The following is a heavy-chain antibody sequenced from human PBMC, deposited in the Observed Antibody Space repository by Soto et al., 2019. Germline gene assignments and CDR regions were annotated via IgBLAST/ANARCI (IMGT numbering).Heavy chain of an antibody. D-gene: IGHD3-10*01. V-gene: IGHV3-23*01. CDR2: LNGAGGST. Sequence: HPGGSLRLSCLASGFTFSDYAMTWVRHVPGRGLEWVSSLNGAGGSTYYADSVRGRFTISRDNSQNTLFLQMNRLTVDDTAISYCAAPRHEYGSGISWFTYYMDVWGQGTTLTVSS. CDR3: AAPRHEYGSGISWFTYYMDV. CDR1: GFTFSDYA. J-gene: IGHJ6*03.